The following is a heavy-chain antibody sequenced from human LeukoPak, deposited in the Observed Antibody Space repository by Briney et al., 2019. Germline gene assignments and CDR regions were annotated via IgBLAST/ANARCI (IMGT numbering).Heavy chain of an antibody. CDR1: GGSISSASYY. CDR3: ARYHSGYDDY. D-gene: IGHD5-12*01. Sequence: KPSEVLSLTCSVSGGSISSASYYWGWIRQPPGKGLEWIGSIYYSGSTFYNPSLKSRVTISIDTSKSQFSLKLTSVTAADTAMYYCARYHSGYDDYWGQGTLVTVSS. J-gene: IGHJ4*02. V-gene: IGHV4-39*07. CDR2: IYYSGST.